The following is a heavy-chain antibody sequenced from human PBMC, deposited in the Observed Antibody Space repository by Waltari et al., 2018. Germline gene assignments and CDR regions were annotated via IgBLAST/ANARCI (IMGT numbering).Heavy chain of an antibody. CDR1: RGTFSSYP. CDR3: AREGGIAVAGTHFDY. Sequence: QVQLVQSGAEVKKPGSSVKVSCQASRGTFSSYPISWLRQAPGQGLEWMGGIIPIFGTANYAQKFQGRVTITADESTSTAYMELSSLRSEDTAVYYCAREGGIAVAGTHFDYWGQGTLVTVSS. V-gene: IGHV1-69*12. J-gene: IGHJ4*02. D-gene: IGHD6-19*01. CDR2: IIPIFGTA.